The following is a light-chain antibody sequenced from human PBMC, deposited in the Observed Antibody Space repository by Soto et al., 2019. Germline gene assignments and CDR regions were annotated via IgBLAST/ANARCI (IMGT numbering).Light chain of an antibody. V-gene: IGKV3-15*01. CDR2: GAS. CDR1: QSVDSN. Sequence: EIVMTQSPGTLSMSPGERVTLSCRASQSVDSNLAWYSQRPGQAPRLLIYGASTRATGIPARFSGSGSGTEFTLTISGLQSEDFAVYFCHQYNNWLWTFGQGTRVEIK. J-gene: IGKJ1*01. CDR3: HQYNNWLWT.